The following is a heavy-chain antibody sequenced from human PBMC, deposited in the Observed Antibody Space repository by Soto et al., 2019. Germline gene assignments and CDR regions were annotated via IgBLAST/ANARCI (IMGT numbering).Heavy chain of an antibody. CDR3: ARDLPVDSSVLDV. J-gene: IGHJ6*02. V-gene: IGHV1-18*01. D-gene: IGHD3-22*01. Sequence: AAVKVSWKASGDTFTGDGISWVRKAPGQGLEWMGWISAYNGNTNYAQKLQGRVTMTTDTSTSTAYMELRSLRSDDTAVYYCARDLPVDSSVLDVWGQGTTVTVSS. CDR1: GDTFTGDG. CDR2: ISAYNGNT.